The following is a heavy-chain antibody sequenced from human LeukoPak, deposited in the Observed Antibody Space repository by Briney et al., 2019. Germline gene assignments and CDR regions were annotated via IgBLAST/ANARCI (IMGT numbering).Heavy chain of an antibody. CDR2: LSNGGSP. J-gene: IGHJ1*01. CDR1: GFTVSSNY. D-gene: IGHD2-15*01. Sequence: PGGSLRLSCAASGFTVSSNYMTWVRQAPGKGLEWVSTLSNGGSPHYADSVKGRFTISSDKSKNTLFLQMNSLRAEDTAVYYCARAQDYCSGGSCYGYFQHWGQGSLVTVSS. V-gene: IGHV3-53*01. CDR3: ARAQDYCSGGSCYGYFQH.